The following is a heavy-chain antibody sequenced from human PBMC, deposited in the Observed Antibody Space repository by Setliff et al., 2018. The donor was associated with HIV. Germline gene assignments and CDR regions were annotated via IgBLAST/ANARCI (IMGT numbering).Heavy chain of an antibody. J-gene: IGHJ3*01. CDR3: ARAISFDFPSGLKGTFDV. D-gene: IGHD3-16*01. Sequence: PSETLSLTCSVSGASINNGDYYWSWIRQSPGEGLEWIGYLYYRGYYKAYYDSNPALKSRFSASVDTSRNQFSLELQSMTAADTAMYYCARAISFDFPSGLKGTFDVWGRGTMVTVAS. CDR1: GASINNGDYY. CDR2: LYYRGYYKA. V-gene: IGHV4-30-4*01.